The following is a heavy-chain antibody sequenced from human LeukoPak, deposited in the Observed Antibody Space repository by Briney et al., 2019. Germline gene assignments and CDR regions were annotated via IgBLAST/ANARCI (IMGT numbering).Heavy chain of an antibody. D-gene: IGHD2-2*01. CDR1: GGSISSSTYY. Sequence: SETLSLTCTVSGGSISSSTYYWGWIRQPPGKGLEWIGNIYYSGSTYYNPSLKSRVTISVDTSKNQFSLKLSSVTAADTAVYYCARQSPPDIVVVPAAKKDAFDIWGQGTMVTVSS. CDR2: IYYSGST. CDR3: ARQSPPDIVVVPAAKKDAFDI. V-gene: IGHV4-39*01. J-gene: IGHJ3*02.